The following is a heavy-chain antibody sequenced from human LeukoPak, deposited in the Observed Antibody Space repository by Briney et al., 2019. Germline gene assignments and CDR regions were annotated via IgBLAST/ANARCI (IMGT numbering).Heavy chain of an antibody. D-gene: IGHD6-13*01. CDR2: INPNSGGT. CDR3: ARKSAGTEWFDP. CDR1: GYTFTGYY. V-gene: IGHV1-2*02. Sequence: GASVKVSCKASGYTFTGYYMHWVRQAPGQGLEWTGWINPNSGGTNYAQKFQGRVTMTRDTSISTAYMELSRLRSDDTAVYYCARKSAGTEWFDPWGQGTLVTVSS. J-gene: IGHJ5*02.